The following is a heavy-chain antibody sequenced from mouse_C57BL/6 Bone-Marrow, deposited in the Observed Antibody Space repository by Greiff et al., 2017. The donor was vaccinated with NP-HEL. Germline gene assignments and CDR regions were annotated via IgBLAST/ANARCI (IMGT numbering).Heavy chain of an antibody. Sequence: QVQLQQPGAELVRPGTSVKLSCKASGYTFTSYWMHWVKQRPGQGLEWIGVIDPSDSYTNYNQKFKGKATLTVDTSSSTAYMQLSSLTSEDSAVYYCARDYPYYYAMDYWGQGTSVTVSS. CDR3: ARDYPYYYAMDY. J-gene: IGHJ4*01. CDR1: GYTFTSYW. CDR2: IDPSDSYT. V-gene: IGHV1-59*01. D-gene: IGHD5-5*01.